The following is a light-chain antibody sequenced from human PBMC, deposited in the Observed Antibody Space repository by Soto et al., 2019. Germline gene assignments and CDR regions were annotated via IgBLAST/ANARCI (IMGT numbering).Light chain of an antibody. CDR3: QQYGSSPPYT. CDR1: QSVSSRF. J-gene: IGKJ5*01. V-gene: IGKV3-20*01. Sequence: EIVLTQSPGTLSLSPGERATLSCRASQSVSSRFLAWYQQKPGQAPRLLMYGASSRATGIPDRFSGTGSGTDFTLTISRLEPEDFAVYYCQQYGSSPPYTFGQGTRLEIK. CDR2: GAS.